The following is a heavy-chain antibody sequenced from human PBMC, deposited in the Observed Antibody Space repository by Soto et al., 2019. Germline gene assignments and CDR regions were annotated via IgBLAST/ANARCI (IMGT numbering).Heavy chain of an antibody. CDR2: IYHSGST. CDR3: ARQSFGRNFYGMDV. V-gene: IGHV4-30-2*01. Sequence: PSETLSLTCAFSGGSISSGGYSLSWIRQPPGKGLEWIGYIYHSGSTYYNPSLKSRVTISVDRSKNQFSLKLSSVTAADTAVYYCARQSFGRNFYGMDVWGQGTTVTVSS. D-gene: IGHD3-10*01. CDR1: GGSISSGGYS. J-gene: IGHJ6*02.